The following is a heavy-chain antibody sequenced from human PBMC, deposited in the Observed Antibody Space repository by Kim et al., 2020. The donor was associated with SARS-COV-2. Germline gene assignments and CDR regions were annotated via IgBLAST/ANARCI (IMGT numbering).Heavy chain of an antibody. J-gene: IGHJ4*01. Sequence: GGSLRLSCAASGFTFSHYGMHWVRQAPGKGLEWVAVISSDGNNEYFADSLKGRFTISRDNSKNTLSLQVNSLSAEDTAIYYCARGRGNSGYDYSDYWGHGTLVTVSS. CDR1: GFTFSHYG. V-gene: IGHV3-33*05. D-gene: IGHD5-12*01. CDR3: ARGRGNSGYDYSDY. CDR2: ISSDGNNE.